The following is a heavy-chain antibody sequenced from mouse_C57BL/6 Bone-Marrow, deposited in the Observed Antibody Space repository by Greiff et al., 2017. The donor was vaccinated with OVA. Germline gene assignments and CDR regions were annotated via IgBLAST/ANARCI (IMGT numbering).Heavy chain of an antibody. Sequence: QVQLQQSGAELAKPGASVKLSCKASGYTFTSYWMHWVKQRPGKGLEWIGYINPSSGYTKYNQKFKDKATLTADKSSSTAYMQLSSLTYEDSAVYYCARSKGYYYGSSCYRVFDYWGQGTTLTVSS. J-gene: IGHJ2*01. CDR2: INPSSGYT. V-gene: IGHV1-7*01. CDR3: ARSKGYYYGSSCYRVFDY. D-gene: IGHD1-1*01. CDR1: GYTFTSYW.